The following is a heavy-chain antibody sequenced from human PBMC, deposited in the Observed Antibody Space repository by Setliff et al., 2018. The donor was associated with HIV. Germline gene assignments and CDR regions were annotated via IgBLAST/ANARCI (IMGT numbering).Heavy chain of an antibody. CDR3: ARRGSYSSPETL. CDR1: GGSITNYY. D-gene: IGHD1-26*01. V-gene: IGHV4-4*09. J-gene: IGHJ4*02. Sequence: SETLSLTCTVSGGSITNYYWSWIRQPPGKGLQWIGYIYTSGSTNYNPSLKSRVTISVDTSKNQFSLKVSSVAAADTAVYYCARRGSYSSPETLWGQGTLVTVSS. CDR2: IYTSGST.